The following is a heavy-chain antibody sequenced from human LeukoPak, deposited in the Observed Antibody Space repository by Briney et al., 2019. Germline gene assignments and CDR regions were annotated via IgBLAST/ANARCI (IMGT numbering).Heavy chain of an antibody. J-gene: IGHJ4*02. CDR3: AKDRSGNSYGHFDY. Sequence: GGSLRLSCAASGFTFDDYAMHWVRQAPGKGLEWVSLISWGGGSTYYADSVKGRFTISRDNSKNSLYLHVNSLRAEDTALYYCAKDRSGNSYGHFDYWGQGTLVTVSS. CDR1: GFTFDDYA. D-gene: IGHD3-10*01. V-gene: IGHV3-43D*04. CDR2: ISWGGGST.